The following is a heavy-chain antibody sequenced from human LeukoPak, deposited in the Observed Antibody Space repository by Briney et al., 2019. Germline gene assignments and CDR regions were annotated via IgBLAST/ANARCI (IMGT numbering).Heavy chain of an antibody. D-gene: IGHD2-2*01. J-gene: IGHJ4*02. CDR3: ARTSTSRDFGY. Sequence: GGPLRLLCAAWVLILYRNYMLGPPRSPGRGGMCFSIFYSGCTTYYADSVRGRFTISRENSKNTLYLQMNSLRAEDTAVYYCARTSTSRDFGYWGQGTLVTVSS. V-gene: IGHV3-66*01. CDR1: VLILYRNY. CDR2: FYSGCTT.